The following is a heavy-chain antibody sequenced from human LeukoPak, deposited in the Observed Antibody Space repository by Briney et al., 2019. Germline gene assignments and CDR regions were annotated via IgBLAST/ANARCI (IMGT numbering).Heavy chain of an antibody. CDR2: IYSGGST. D-gene: IGHD3-10*01. V-gene: IGHV3-53*01. J-gene: IGHJ4*02. Sequence: GGSLRLSCAASGSTVSSNYMSWVRQAPGKGLEWVSVIYSGGSTYYADSVKGRFTISRDDSKSTLYIQMNSLRAEDTAVYYCARAKPKNMVRGLIMRRESRYYFDYWGQGTLVTVSS. CDR1: GSTVSSNY. CDR3: ARAKPKNMVRGLIMRRESRYYFDY.